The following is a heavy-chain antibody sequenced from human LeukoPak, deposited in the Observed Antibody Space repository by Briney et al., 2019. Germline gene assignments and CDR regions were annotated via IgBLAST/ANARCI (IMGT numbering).Heavy chain of an antibody. J-gene: IGHJ4*02. Sequence: GGSLRLSCAASGFTFSSNAMSWVRQAPGKGLEWVSAISGSGGSTYYADSVKGRFTISRDNAQNSLYLQMNTLGAEDTAVYYCARTADYWGQGTLVTVSS. CDR2: ISGSGGST. D-gene: IGHD1/OR15-1a*01. CDR3: ARTADY. V-gene: IGHV3-23*01. CDR1: GFTFSSNA.